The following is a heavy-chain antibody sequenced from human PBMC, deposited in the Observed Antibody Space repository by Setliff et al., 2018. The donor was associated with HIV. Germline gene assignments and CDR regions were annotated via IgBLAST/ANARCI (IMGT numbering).Heavy chain of an antibody. Sequence: GESLKISCKGSGYSFTNFWIGWVRQRPGKGLEWTGLFYPGDFDTRYSPSFEGQVTMSAEKSISTAYLQWSSLKASDTAIYYCARHFSVAGDAFDIWGQGTMVTVSS. CDR1: GYSFTNFW. CDR3: ARHFSVAGDAFDI. CDR2: FYPGDFDT. J-gene: IGHJ3*02. D-gene: IGHD6-19*01. V-gene: IGHV5-51*01.